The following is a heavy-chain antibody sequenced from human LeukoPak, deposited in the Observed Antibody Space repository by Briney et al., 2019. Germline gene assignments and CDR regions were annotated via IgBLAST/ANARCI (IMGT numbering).Heavy chain of an antibody. CDR2: INHSGST. D-gene: IGHD3-22*01. CDR3: ARFGYYYDSSGSDY. V-gene: IGHV4-34*01. Sequence: SGTLSLTCTVSGGSISSYYWSWIRQPPGKGLEWIGEINHSGSTNYNPSLKSRVTISVDTSKNQFSLKLSSVTAADTAVYYCARFGYYYDSSGSDYWGQGTLVTVSS. CDR1: GGSISSYY. J-gene: IGHJ4*02.